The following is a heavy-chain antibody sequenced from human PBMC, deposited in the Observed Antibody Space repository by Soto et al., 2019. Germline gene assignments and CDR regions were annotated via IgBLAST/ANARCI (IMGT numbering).Heavy chain of an antibody. CDR3: ARVWDRDGYNFGLYYYYGMDV. J-gene: IGHJ6*02. CDR1: GGSISSYY. CDR2: IYYSGST. Sequence: SETLSLTCTVSGGSISSYYWSWIRQPPGKGLEWIGYIYYSGSTNYNPSLKSRVTISVDTSKNQFSLKLSSVTAADTAVYYCARVWDRDGYNFGLYYYYGMDVWGQGTTVTVSS. V-gene: IGHV4-59*01. D-gene: IGHD5-12*01.